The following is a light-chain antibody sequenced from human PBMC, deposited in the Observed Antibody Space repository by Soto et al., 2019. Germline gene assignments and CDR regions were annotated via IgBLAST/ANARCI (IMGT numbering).Light chain of an antibody. CDR3: SSYAGSGTFYV. CDR2: EGS. J-gene: IGLJ1*01. Sequence: HSALTQPASVSGSPGQSITISCTGTSSDVGSYNLVSWYQQHPGKAPKLMIYEGSKRPSGVSSRFSGSKSGNTASLTISGLQAEDEADYYCSSYAGSGTFYVFGTGTKLTVL. CDR1: SSDVGSYNL. V-gene: IGLV2-23*01.